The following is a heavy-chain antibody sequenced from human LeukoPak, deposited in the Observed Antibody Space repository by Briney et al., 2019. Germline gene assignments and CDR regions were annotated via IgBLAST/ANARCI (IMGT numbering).Heavy chain of an antibody. CDR3: AKPTVGATYYFDY. D-gene: IGHD1-26*01. J-gene: IGHJ4*02. CDR2: ISYDGSNK. V-gene: IGHV3-30*18. Sequence: GGSLRLSCAASGFTFSSYGMHWVRQAPSKGLEWVAVISYDGSNKYYADSVKGRFTISRDNSKNTLYLQMNSLRAEDTAVYYCAKPTVGATYYFDYWGQGTLVTVSS. CDR1: GFTFSSYG.